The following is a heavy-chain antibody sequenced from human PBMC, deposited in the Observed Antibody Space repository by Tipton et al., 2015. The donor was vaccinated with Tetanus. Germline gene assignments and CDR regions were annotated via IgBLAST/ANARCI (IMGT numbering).Heavy chain of an antibody. J-gene: IGHJ4*02. Sequence: QLVQSGAEVKKPGESLKISCKASGYSFTSYWIGWVRQMPGKGLEWMGIIYPDDSDTRYRPSFQGQVTISADRSSSTAYWQRSSLRAAGAGMYYCAKAIAGMLRADWGQGTLVPVPS. CDR3: AKAIAGMLRAD. D-gene: IGHD6-13*01. V-gene: IGHV5-51*01. CDR2: IYPDDSDT. CDR1: GYSFTSYW.